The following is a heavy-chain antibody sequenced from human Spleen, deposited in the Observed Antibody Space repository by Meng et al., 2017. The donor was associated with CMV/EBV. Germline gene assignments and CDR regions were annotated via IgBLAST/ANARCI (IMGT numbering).Heavy chain of an antibody. CDR2: IVVGSSKT. CDR3: ARSHYCSSTSCYRGHAFDI. CDR1: GFTFSSSA. Sequence: SVKVSCKASGFTFSSSAVQWVRQARGQRLEWIGWIVVGSSKTDFAQKFQERVTFTTDMSTSTAYMELSGLRSEDTAVYYCARSHYCSSTSCYRGHAFDIWGQGTMVTVSS. V-gene: IGHV1-58*01. J-gene: IGHJ3*02. D-gene: IGHD2-2*02.